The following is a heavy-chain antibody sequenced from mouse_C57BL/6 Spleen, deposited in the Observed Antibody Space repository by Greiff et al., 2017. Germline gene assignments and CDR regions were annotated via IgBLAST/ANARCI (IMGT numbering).Heavy chain of an antibody. Sequence: EVQGVESGGGLVKPGGSLKLSCAASGFTFSDYGMHWVRQAPEKGLEWVAYISSGSSTIYYGDTVKGRFTISRDNAKNTLFLQMTSLRSEDTAMYYCARPYGNSFAYWGQGTLVTVSA. D-gene: IGHD2-1*01. CDR1: GFTFSDYG. J-gene: IGHJ3*01. CDR3: ARPYGNSFAY. V-gene: IGHV5-17*01. CDR2: ISSGSSTI.